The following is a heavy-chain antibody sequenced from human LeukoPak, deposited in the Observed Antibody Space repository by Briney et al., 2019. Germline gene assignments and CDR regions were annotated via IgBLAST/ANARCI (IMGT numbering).Heavy chain of an antibody. V-gene: IGHV3-11*01. J-gene: IGHJ6*03. Sequence: GGSLRLSCAASGFTFSDYYMTWIRQAPGKGLEWVSYISSSGSTIYYADSVKGRFTISRDNATNSLFLQMNSLRAEDTAVYYCANSPRQWLKNYYYYMDVWGKGTTVTISS. CDR2: ISSSGSTI. CDR1: GFTFSDYY. D-gene: IGHD6-19*01. CDR3: ANSPRQWLKNYYYYMDV.